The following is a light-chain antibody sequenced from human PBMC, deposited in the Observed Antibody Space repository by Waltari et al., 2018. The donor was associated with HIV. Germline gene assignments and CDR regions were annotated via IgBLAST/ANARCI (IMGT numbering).Light chain of an antibody. V-gene: IGKV3-20*01. CDR3: QQYGSSPYT. CDR1: QSVSNTY. J-gene: IGKJ2*01. CDR2: GTS. Sequence: EIVLTQSPGTLSLSPGERAIFSCKTSQSVSNTYLAWYQQKPGQAPRLLIYGTSSRATGIPDRFSGSGSGTDFTLTVSRLEPADFAVYYCQQYGSSPYTFGPGTKLEI.